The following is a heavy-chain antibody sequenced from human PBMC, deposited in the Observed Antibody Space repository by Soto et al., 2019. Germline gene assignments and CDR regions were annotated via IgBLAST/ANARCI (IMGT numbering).Heavy chain of an antibody. CDR3: TRDQSSTWYYYFDY. J-gene: IGHJ4*02. Sequence: PGGSLRLSCTASGFTFADYAMSWIRQAAGQGLEWLGFIRRKVFGGTAEYAASVKGRFTISRDDSKSIAYLQMNSLKTEDTAVYYCTRDQSSTWYYYFDYWGQGTLVTVSS. CDR1: GFTFADYA. V-gene: IGHV3-49*03. D-gene: IGHD6-13*01. CDR2: IRRKVFGGTA.